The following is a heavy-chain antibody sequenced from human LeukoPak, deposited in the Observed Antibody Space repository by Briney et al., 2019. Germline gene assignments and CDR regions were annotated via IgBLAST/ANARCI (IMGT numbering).Heavy chain of an antibody. D-gene: IGHD5-18*01. CDR3: ARAKGVTGYNNYYYYYYMDV. CDR1: GGTFSSYA. Sequence: ASVKVSCKASGGTFSSYAISWVRQAPGQGLEWMGGIIPIFGTANYAQKFQGRVTITTDESTSTAYMELSSLRSEDTAVYYCARAKGVTGYNNYYYYYYMDVWGKGTTVTVSS. V-gene: IGHV1-69*05. J-gene: IGHJ6*03. CDR2: IIPIFGTA.